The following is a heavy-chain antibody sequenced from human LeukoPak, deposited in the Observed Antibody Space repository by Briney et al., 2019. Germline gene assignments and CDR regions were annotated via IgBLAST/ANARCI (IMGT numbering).Heavy chain of an antibody. CDR2: IYYTGST. D-gene: IGHD3-10*01. Sequence: SQTLSLTCTVSGVSINSGGYYWSWIRQHPGKGLEWIGYIYYTGSTYYNPSLKSRVTISVDTSKNQFSLKLSSVTAADTAVYYCARTSRLTMVRGVGRPFDYWGQGTLVTVSS. J-gene: IGHJ4*02. CDR3: ARTSRLTMVRGVGRPFDY. CDR1: GVSINSGGYY. V-gene: IGHV4-31*03.